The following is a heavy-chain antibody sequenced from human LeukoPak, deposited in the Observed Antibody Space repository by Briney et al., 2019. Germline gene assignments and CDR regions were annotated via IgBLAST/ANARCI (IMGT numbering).Heavy chain of an antibody. J-gene: IGHJ4*02. CDR1: GFSLSTSAVG. Sequence: GPTLVNPTQTLTLTCTFSGFSLSTSAVGVGWIRKSPGKSLHWLALIYWNDDNRYSPSMKSRLTITKDTSKNQVVLTMTNMDPVDTATYYCAHYGDYRFMYYFDYWGQGTLVTVSS. CDR3: AHYGDYRFMYYFDY. D-gene: IGHD4-17*01. V-gene: IGHV2-5*01. CDR2: IYWNDDN.